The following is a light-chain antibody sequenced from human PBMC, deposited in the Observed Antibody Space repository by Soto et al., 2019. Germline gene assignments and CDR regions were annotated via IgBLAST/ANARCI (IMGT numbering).Light chain of an antibody. CDR2: DVS. CDR1: SSDVGGYNY. Sequence: QSALTQPASVSGSPGQSITISCTGTSSDVGGYNYVSWYQQHPGKAPKLMIYDVSNRPSGVSNRFSGSKSGNTASLTISGLQAEDEAYYYSSSYTSSSTYVLFGGGTKLTVL. V-gene: IGLV2-14*01. CDR3: SSYTSSSTYVL. J-gene: IGLJ2*01.